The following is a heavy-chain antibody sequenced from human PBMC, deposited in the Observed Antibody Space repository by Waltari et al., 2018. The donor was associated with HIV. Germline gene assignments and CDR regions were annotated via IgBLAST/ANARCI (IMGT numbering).Heavy chain of an antibody. CDR2: ISVIAYST. V-gene: IGHV3-23*01. CDR3: AKEHQYSHTWYSFYGMDV. CDR1: GFTFSNYA. D-gene: IGHD6-13*01. Sequence: EGQLLESGGGLVQPGGSLRLSCAASGFTFSNYAMNWVRQAPGRGLEWVSAISVIAYSTYYADSGKGRFTISRDNSQNKLFLQMNSLRADDTAVYFCAKEHQYSHTWYSFYGMDVWGQGTTVTVSS. J-gene: IGHJ6*02.